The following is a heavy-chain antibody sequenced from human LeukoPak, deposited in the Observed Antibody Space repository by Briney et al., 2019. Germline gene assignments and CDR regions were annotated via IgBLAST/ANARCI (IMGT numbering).Heavy chain of an antibody. CDR2: IWYDGSNK. D-gene: IGHD6-19*01. Sequence: GGSLRLSCAASGFTFSSYGMHWVRQAPGKGLEWVAVIWYDGSNKYYADSVKGRFTISRDNSKNTLYLQMNSLRAEDTAVYYRAKSGRKYSSGWYDDYWGQGTLVTVSS. V-gene: IGHV3-33*06. J-gene: IGHJ4*02. CDR1: GFTFSSYG. CDR3: AKSGRKYSSGWYDDY.